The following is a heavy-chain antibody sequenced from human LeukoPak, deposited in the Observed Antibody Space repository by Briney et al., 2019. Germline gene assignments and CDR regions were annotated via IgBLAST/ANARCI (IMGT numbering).Heavy chain of an antibody. CDR1: GFTFSSYA. D-gene: IGHD4-17*01. V-gene: IGHV3-23*01. Sequence: GGSLRLSCAASGFTFSSYAMSWVRQAPGKGLEWVSAISGSGGSTYYADSVKGRFTISRDNSKNTLYLRMNSLRAEDTAVYYCAKVPTVYYYYGMDVWGQGTTVTVSS. J-gene: IGHJ6*02. CDR3: AKVPTVYYYYGMDV. CDR2: ISGSGGST.